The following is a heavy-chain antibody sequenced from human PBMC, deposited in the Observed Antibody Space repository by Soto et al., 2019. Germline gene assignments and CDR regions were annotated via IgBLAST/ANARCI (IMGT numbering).Heavy chain of an antibody. V-gene: IGHV1-3*01. D-gene: IGHD6-13*01. CDR1: GYTITCCA. CDR3: ASDGEEKAAAAMVY. J-gene: IGHJ4*02. CDR2: INAGDGDT. Sequence: QVQLVQSGAEVKKPGASVRVSCKASGYTITCCAMHWVRQAPGQRPEWMGWINAGDGDTKYSQNFQGRLTIIMDTSASTAYMELSSLRSEDTAVYYCASDGEEKAAAAMVYWGQGTLVTVSS.